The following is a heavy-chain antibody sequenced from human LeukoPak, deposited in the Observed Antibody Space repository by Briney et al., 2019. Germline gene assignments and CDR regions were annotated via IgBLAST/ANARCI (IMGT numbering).Heavy chain of an antibody. CDR1: GFIFSSYE. CDR2: ISSSGSTI. J-gene: IGHJ4*02. V-gene: IGHV3-48*03. Sequence: GGSLRLSCAASGFIFSSYEMNWVRQAPGKGLEWVSYISSSGSTIYYADSVKGRFTISRDNAKNSLYLQTNSLRAEDTAVYYCARDREDSYGYVRFDYWGQGTLVTVSS. CDR3: ARDREDSYGYVRFDY. D-gene: IGHD5-18*01.